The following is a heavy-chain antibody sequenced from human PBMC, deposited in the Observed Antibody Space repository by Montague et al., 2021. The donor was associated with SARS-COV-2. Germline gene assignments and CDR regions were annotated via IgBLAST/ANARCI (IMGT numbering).Heavy chain of an antibody. V-gene: IGHV4-34*01. D-gene: IGHD2-2*01. CDR1: GGSLSGYY. Sequence: SETLSLTCAVYGGSLSGYYWSWIRQPPGKGLEWIGEINHSRSTNYNPSLKSRVTMSLDTSKNQFSLNLSSVTAADTAVYYCAREGIGCNSCLGYWGQGTLVTVSS. CDR2: INHSRST. CDR3: AREGIGCNSCLGY. J-gene: IGHJ4*02.